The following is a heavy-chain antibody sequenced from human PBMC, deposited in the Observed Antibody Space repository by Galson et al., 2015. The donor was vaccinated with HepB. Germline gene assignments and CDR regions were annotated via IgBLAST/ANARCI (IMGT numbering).Heavy chain of an antibody. CDR2: IKSKTDGGTT. V-gene: IGHV3-15*07. CDR1: GFTFSNAW. CDR3: TTANYKWGRDAFDI. D-gene: IGHD4/OR15-4a*01. Sequence: SLRLSCAASGFTFSNAWMNWVRQAPGKGLEWVGRIKSKTDGGTTKNAAPVKGRFTISRDDSKNTLHLQMDSLKTEDTAVYYCTTANYKWGRDAFDIWGQGTMVTVSS. J-gene: IGHJ3*02.